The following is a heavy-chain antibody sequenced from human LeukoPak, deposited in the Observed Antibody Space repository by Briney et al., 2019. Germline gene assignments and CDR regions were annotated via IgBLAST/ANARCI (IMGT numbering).Heavy chain of an antibody. CDR3: ARDVGQYYYDSSGYYSGGPRRDWALGYYFDY. Sequence: ASVTVSFKASGYTFTGYYMHWVRQAPGQGGEGMGGINPNSGGTNYAQKFQGRVTMTRDTSISTPYMELSRLRSADPAVYYCARDVGQYYYDSSGYYSGGPRRDWALGYYFDYWGQGTLVTVSS. CDR1: GYTFTGYY. V-gene: IGHV1-2*02. CDR2: INPNSGGT. D-gene: IGHD3-22*01. J-gene: IGHJ4*02.